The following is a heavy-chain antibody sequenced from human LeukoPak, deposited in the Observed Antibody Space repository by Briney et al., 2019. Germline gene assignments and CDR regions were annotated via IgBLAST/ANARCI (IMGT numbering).Heavy chain of an antibody. V-gene: IGHV1-69*06. CDR1: GGTFSSYA. CDR3: ARERHDYGDFDY. J-gene: IGHJ4*02. CDR2: IILIFDTA. Sequence: SVKVSCKASGGTFSSYAISWVRQAPGQGLEWMGGIILIFDTANYAQKFKGRLTITADKSTSTAYMELSSLRSEDIAVYYCARERHDYGDFDYWGQGTLVTVSS. D-gene: IGHD4-17*01.